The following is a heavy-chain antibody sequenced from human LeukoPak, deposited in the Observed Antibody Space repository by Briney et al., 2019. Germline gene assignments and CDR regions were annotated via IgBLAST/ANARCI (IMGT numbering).Heavy chain of an antibody. V-gene: IGHV1-24*01. D-gene: IGHD1-26*01. Sequence: ASVTVSFKVSGYTLTELSMHWVRQAPGKGGEGMGGFDPEDGETIYAQNFQGRVTMTEDTSTDTAYMELSSLRSEDTAVYYCATGQSGSYYVAWAYWGQGTLVTVSS. CDR2: FDPEDGET. CDR3: ATGQSGSYYVAWAY. CDR1: GYTLTELS. J-gene: IGHJ4*02.